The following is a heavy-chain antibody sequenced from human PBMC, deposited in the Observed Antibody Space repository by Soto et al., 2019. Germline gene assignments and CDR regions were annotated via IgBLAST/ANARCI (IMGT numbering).Heavy chain of an antibody. CDR1: GYSFTSYW. V-gene: IGHV5-10-1*01. CDR3: ASHGYYDSSGYFLG. Sequence: GESLKISCKGSGYSFTSYWISWVRQMPGKGLEWMGRIDPSDSYTNYSPSSQGHVTISVDKSISTAYLQWSSLKASDTAMYYCASHGYYDSSGYFLGRGQGTLVTVSS. D-gene: IGHD3-22*01. CDR2: IDPSDSYT. J-gene: IGHJ4*02.